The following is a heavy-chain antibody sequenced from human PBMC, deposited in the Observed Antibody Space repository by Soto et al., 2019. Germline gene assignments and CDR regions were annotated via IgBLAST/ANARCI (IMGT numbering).Heavy chain of an antibody. Sequence: PSETLSLTCTVSGGSISSFYWSWIRQPPGKGLEWIGYIYYSGSTNYNPSLKSRVTISVDTSKNQFSLKLSSVTAADTAVYYCARAVGYSGYDAAYYFDYWGQGTLVTVSS. CDR2: IYYSGST. J-gene: IGHJ4*02. D-gene: IGHD5-12*01. CDR3: ARAVGYSGYDAAYYFDY. CDR1: GGSISSFY. V-gene: IGHV4-59*01.